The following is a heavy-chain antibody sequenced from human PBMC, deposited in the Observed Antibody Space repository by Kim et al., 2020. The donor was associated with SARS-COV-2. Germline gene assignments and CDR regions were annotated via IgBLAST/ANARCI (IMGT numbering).Heavy chain of an antibody. D-gene: IGHD3-10*01. CDR1: GGSISSGDYY. Sequence: SETLSLTCTVSGGSISSGDYYWSWIRQPPGKGLEWIGYISYSGSTYYNPALKSPLTISADTSKNQFSLKMNSVTAADTAVYYCAREEENPDGSESYYRWFNPWGQGTLVTVSS. CDR3: AREEENPDGSESYYRWFNP. CDR2: ISYSGST. V-gene: IGHV4-30-4*01. J-gene: IGHJ5*02.